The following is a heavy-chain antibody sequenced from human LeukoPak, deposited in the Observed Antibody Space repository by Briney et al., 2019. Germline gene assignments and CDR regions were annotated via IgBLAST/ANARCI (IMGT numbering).Heavy chain of an antibody. CDR1: GYTFTNYG. J-gene: IGHJ4*02. CDR2: ISAYNGNT. D-gene: IGHD1-26*01. CDR3: ASADRYSGSYDY. Sequence: GASVTVSFKASGYTFTNYGISWVGQAPGQGGEGMGWISAYNGNTNYAQKLPGRVTMTTDTSTSTAYMELRSLRSDDTAVYYCASADRYSGSYDYWGQGTLVTVSS. V-gene: IGHV1-18*01.